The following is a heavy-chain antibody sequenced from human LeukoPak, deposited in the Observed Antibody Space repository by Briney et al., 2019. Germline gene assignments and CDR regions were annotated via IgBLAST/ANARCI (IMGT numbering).Heavy chain of an antibody. V-gene: IGHV3-23*01. Sequence: GGSLRLSCAASGFTFSSYAMSWVRQAPGKGLEWVSAISGSGGSTYYADSVKGRFTISRDNSKNTLYLQMNSLRAEDTAVYYCAKGTGNYYYYGMDVWGQGTAVTVSS. CDR2: ISGSGGST. CDR1: GFTFSSYA. J-gene: IGHJ6*02. D-gene: IGHD1-14*01. CDR3: AKGTGNYYYYGMDV.